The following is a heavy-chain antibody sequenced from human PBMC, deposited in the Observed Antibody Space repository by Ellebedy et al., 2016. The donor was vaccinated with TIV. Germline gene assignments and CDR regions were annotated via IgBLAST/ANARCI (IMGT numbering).Heavy chain of an antibody. D-gene: IGHD1-26*01. Sequence: AASVKVSCKVFGYTLTELSIHWVRQAPGKGLEWMGGFDPEDGETIYAQKFQGRVTMTEDTSTDTAYMELSSLRSEDTAVYYCARVSGSYYKSSSSAYFDYWGQGTLVTVSS. CDR1: GYTLTELS. J-gene: IGHJ4*02. V-gene: IGHV1-24*01. CDR2: FDPEDGET. CDR3: ARVSGSYYKSSSSAYFDY.